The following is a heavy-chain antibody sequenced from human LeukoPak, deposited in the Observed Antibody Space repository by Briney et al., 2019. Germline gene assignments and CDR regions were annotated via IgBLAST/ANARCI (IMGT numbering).Heavy chain of an antibody. V-gene: IGHV3-48*03. J-gene: IGHJ4*02. CDR3: AGSAPYGYFDF. D-gene: IGHD3-10*01. CDR2: IGGSGKTI. Sequence: GGSLRLSCSASGFTFSSHEMNWVRQAPGQGLEWVAYIGGSGKTIYNADSVKGRFTISRDNAKNSLYLQMNTLTAEDTAVHYCAGSAPYGYFDFWGQGTPVTVSS. CDR1: GFTFSSHE.